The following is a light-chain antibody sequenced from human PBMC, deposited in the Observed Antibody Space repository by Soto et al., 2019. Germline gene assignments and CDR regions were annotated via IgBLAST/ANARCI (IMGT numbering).Light chain of an antibody. J-gene: IGKJ5*01. CDR1: QDVTTH. CDR2: DIS. Sequence: ERKITQFPGTLCASPGGGGTRSCRAAQDVTTHFAWYQVKRGQPPRLLIHDISTRATGVPARFRGSGSGTEFTLSISGLQSEDFAVYFCQQYNNWPFSFGQGTRLEIK. V-gene: IGKV3-15*01. CDR3: QQYNNWPFS.